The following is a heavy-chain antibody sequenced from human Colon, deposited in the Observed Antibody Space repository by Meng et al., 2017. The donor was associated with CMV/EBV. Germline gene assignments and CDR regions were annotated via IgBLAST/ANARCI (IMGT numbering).Heavy chain of an antibody. CDR2: IKSETYGGTT. CDR1: FTFKDAW. CDR3: TTDARSTMTNQVEY. V-gene: IGHV3-15*07. Sequence: FTFKDAWMNWVRQAPGRGLEWVGRIKSETYGGTTDYAAPVKGRFTISRDDSKNTLYLQMNSLKSEDRAVYYCTTDARSTMTNQVEYWGQGTLVTVSS. D-gene: IGHD4-17*01. J-gene: IGHJ4*02.